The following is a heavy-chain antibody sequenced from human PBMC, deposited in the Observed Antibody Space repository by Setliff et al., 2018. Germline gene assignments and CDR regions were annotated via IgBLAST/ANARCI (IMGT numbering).Heavy chain of an antibody. CDR1: GYTFSNYG. CDR3: ARKIPPQYYYMDV. V-gene: IGHV1-18*01. Sequence: SFQVSFKASGYTFSNYGISWVRQVPGQGLEWVGWINDYIGNTIYAQKFQGRVTMTRDTPTNTAYMELRSLTSDDTAVYYCARKIPPQYYYMDVWGKGTTVTVSS. J-gene: IGHJ6*03. CDR2: INDYIGNT.